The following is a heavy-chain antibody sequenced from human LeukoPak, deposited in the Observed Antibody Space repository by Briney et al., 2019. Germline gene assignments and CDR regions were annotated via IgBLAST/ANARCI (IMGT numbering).Heavy chain of an antibody. D-gene: IGHD6-13*01. CDR2: ISGGGGKT. J-gene: IGHJ4*02. CDR1: GFTLSSYA. Sequence: GGSLRLSCAASGFTLSSYAMSWVRQAPGQGLEWVSTISGGGGKTYYADSVRGRFTIARDNSKNTLFLQMNSLRAEDTALYYCAKDRIDIGITAARPEFVYWGQGTLVSVSS. CDR3: AKDRIDIGITAARPEFVY. V-gene: IGHV3-23*01.